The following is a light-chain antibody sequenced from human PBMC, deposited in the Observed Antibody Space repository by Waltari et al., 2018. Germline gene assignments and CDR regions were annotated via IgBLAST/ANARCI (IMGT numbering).Light chain of an antibody. CDR3: QQYGHLPIT. V-gene: IGKV1-33*01. J-gene: IGKJ5*01. Sequence: SLSASVGDRVTITCQTSQDTRKYLNWYQQKSGKAPKLLIYEASLLQTGVPSRFSGSGSGTSFTLTISSLQPEDFATYFCQQYGHLPITFGQGTRL. CDR2: EAS. CDR1: QDTRKY.